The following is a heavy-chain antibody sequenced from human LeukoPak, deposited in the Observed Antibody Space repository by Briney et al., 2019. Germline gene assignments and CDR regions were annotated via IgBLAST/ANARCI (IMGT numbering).Heavy chain of an antibody. CDR1: GGSISSNY. V-gene: IGHV4-4*07. CDR2: ISASGST. CDR3: ARGEGTTWYPAFDI. Sequence: PSETLSLTCTVSGGSISSNYWSWIRQPAGKGLEWIGRISASGSTNYSPSLKSRVTMSVDTSKNQFSLKLSSVTAADTAVYYCARGEGTTWYPAFDIWGQGTMVTVSS. D-gene: IGHD6-13*01. J-gene: IGHJ3*02.